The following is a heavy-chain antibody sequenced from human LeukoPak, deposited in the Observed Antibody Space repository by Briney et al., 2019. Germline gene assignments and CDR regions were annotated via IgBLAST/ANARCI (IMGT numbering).Heavy chain of an antibody. CDR3: ARVHSSGWATQDY. CDR2: ISGSGTTI. J-gene: IGHJ4*02. CDR1: GFDFGPYN. D-gene: IGHD6-19*01. V-gene: IGHV3-48*01. Sequence: AGGSLRLSCEASGFDFGPYNMNWVRQAPGKGLEWVSYISGSGTTIYYTDSVKGRFTISRDNAKNSLFLQMKSLRVEDTAMYYCARVHSSGWATQDYRGQGTLVTVSS.